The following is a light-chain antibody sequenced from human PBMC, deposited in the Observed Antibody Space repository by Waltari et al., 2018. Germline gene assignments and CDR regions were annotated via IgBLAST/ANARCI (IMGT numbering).Light chain of an antibody. V-gene: IGLV2-11*01. CDR3: CSYAGSYTWV. CDR2: DVT. J-gene: IGLJ3*02. CDR1: TNDLGSYNY. Sequence: SALTQPRSVSGSPGQSVTISCTGTTNDLGSYNYVSWYQQHPGKAPKLIILDVTKRPSGVPDPLAGSKSGNTASLTLSGLRAEDEAEYYCCSYAGSYTWVFGGGTKLT.